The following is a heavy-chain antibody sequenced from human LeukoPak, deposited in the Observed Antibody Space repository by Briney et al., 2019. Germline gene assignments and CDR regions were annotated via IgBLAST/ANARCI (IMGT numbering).Heavy chain of an antibody. CDR3: ARARGYSLNWFDP. V-gene: IGHV4-34*01. Sequence: PSETLSLTCAVYGGPFSGYYWSWIRQPPGKGLEWIGEINHSGSTNYNPSLKSRVTISVDTSKSQFSLKLSSVTAADTAVYYCARARGYSLNWFDPWGQGTLVTVSS. CDR2: INHSGST. J-gene: IGHJ5*02. D-gene: IGHD5-18*01. CDR1: GGPFSGYY.